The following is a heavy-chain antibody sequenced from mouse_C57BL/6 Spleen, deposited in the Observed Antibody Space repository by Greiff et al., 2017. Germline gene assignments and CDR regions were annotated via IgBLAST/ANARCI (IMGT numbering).Heavy chain of an antibody. CDR2: LYPGDGAP. D-gene: IGHD3-3*01. V-gene: IGHV1-82*01. J-gene: IGHJ4*01. CDR3: SRGGLGMDY. Sequence: QVQLQQSGPELVKPGASVKISCKASGYAFSSSWMNWVKQRPGKGLEWIGRLYPGDGAPNYNGKFKGKATLTADKSSITADMQLISLTSEDSAVFFWSRGGLGMDYWGQGTSVTVSA. CDR1: GYAFSSSW.